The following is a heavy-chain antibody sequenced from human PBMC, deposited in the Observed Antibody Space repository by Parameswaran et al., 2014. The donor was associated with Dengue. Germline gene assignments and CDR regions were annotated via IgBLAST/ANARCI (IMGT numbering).Heavy chain of an antibody. CDR2: FDPEDGET. Sequence: WVRQAPGQGLEWMGGFDPEDGETIYAQKFQGRVTMTEDTSTDTAYMELSSLRSEDTAVYYCGSSGSYWPDYWGQGTLVTVSS. J-gene: IGHJ4*02. D-gene: IGHD1-26*01. CDR3: GSSGSYWPDY. V-gene: IGHV1-24*01.